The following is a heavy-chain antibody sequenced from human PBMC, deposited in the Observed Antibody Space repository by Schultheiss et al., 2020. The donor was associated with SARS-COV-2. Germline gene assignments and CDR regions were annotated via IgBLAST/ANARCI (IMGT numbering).Heavy chain of an antibody. Sequence: ASVKVSCKASGYSFTSYGISWVRQAPGQGLEWMGWISASNGDTNFAQKLQGRVTMTTDTYTSTAYMELRSLRSDDTAVYYCARDAEHLGDTRIFDFWGQGTLVTVSS. D-gene: IGHD2-2*02. CDR2: ISASNGDT. CDR1: GYSFTSYG. CDR3: ARDAEHLGDTRIFDF. J-gene: IGHJ4*02. V-gene: IGHV1-18*04.